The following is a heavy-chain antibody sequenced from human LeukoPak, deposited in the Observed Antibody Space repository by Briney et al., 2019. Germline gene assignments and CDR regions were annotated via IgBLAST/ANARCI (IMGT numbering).Heavy chain of an antibody. J-gene: IGHJ6*03. CDR1: GFTFGDYA. CDR2: IRSKAYGGTT. V-gene: IGHV3-49*03. CDR3: TRGGYCSSTSCPVTDYYYYMDV. Sequence: PGGSLRLSCTASGFTFGDYAMSWFRQAPGKGLEWVGFIRSKAYGGTTEYAASVKGRFTISRDDSKSIAYLQMNSLKTEDTAVYCCTRGGYCSSTSCPVTDYYYYMDVWGKGTTVTVSS. D-gene: IGHD2-2*01.